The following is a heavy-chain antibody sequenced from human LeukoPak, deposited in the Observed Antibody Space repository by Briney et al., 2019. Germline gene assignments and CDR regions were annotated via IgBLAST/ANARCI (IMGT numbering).Heavy chain of an antibody. CDR3: AKDIVWGRQSSSSLFDY. V-gene: IGHV3-9*01. Sequence: GGSLRLSCAASGFTFDDYAMHWVRQAPGKGLEWVSGIIWNSGSIGYADSVKGRFTISRDNAKNSLYLQMNGLRAEDTALHYCAKDIVWGRQSSSSLFDYWGQGTLVTVSS. D-gene: IGHD6-13*01. J-gene: IGHJ4*02. CDR2: IIWNSGSI. CDR1: GFTFDDYA.